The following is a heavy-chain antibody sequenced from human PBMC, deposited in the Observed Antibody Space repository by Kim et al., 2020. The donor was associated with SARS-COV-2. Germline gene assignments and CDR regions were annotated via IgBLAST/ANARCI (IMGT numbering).Heavy chain of an antibody. CDR1: GFTFSNYA. CDR3: AKLSPPLDLVIVPPALALEELAFDMDV. V-gene: IGHV3-30*18. J-gene: IGHJ6*02. CDR2: ISYDGNKK. Sequence: GSLRLSCAASGFTFSNYAMHWVRQAPGKGLEWVAVISYDGNKKYYADSVRGRFTISRDNSKKTLSLQMNSLRAEDTAVFFCAKLSPPLDLVIVPPALALEELAFDMDVWGAWTAVIVS. D-gene: IGHD2-2*03.